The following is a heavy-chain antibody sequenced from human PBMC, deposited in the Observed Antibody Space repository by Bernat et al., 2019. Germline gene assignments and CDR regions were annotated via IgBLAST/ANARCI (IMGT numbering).Heavy chain of an antibody. V-gene: IGHV3-66*01. CDR3: ARDPRTGYYFDF. J-gene: IGHJ4*02. Sequence: EVQLVESGGGLVQPGGSLRLSCAASGFTASSNYMNWVRQAPGKGLEWVSVMHSGGSTYYADSAKGRFIISRDNSKNTLYLQMNSLRAEDTAVYYCARDPRTGYYFDFWGQGSLVTVSS. CDR2: MHSGGST. CDR1: GFTASSNY.